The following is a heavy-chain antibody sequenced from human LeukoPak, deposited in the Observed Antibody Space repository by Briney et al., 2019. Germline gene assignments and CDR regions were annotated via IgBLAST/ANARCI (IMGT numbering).Heavy chain of an antibody. D-gene: IGHD3-10*01. CDR3: ARDLDHYGSGSFFNI. CDR1: GYTFTGYY. J-gene: IGHJ3*02. CDR2: INPNSGGT. V-gene: IGHV1-2*02. Sequence: GASVKVSCKASGYTFTGYYMHWVRQAPGQGLEWMGWINPNSGGTNYAQKFQGRVTMTRDTSISTAYMELSRLRSDDTAVYYCARDLDHYGSGSFFNIWGQGTMVTVSS.